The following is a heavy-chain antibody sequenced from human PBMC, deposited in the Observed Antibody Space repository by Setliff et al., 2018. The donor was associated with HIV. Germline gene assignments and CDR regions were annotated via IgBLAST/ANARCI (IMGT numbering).Heavy chain of an antibody. Sequence: SETLSLTCAVSGYSISTAYYWAWLRQPPGKGLEWIGGVHHSGSTHYNPSLRSRVTVSVDTSRIQFSPTLTSVTAADTAVYKCVRHVWSDDFLVPGWFDSWSQGTLVTVSS. J-gene: IGHJ5*01. CDR3: VRHVWSDDFLVPGWFDS. CDR2: VHHSGST. D-gene: IGHD3-3*01. V-gene: IGHV4-38-2*01. CDR1: GYSISTAYY.